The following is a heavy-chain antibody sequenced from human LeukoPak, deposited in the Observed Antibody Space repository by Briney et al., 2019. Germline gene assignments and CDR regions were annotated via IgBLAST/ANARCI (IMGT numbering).Heavy chain of an antibody. Sequence: SQTLSLTCTVSGGSISSGGYYWSWIRQPPGKGLERIGYIYHSGSTNYNPSLKSRVTISVDTSKNQFSLKLSSVTAADTAVYYCARVYVTIFGVVQWYFDLWGRGTLVTVSS. CDR3: ARVYVTIFGVVQWYFDL. J-gene: IGHJ2*01. D-gene: IGHD3-3*01. CDR2: IYHSGST. V-gene: IGHV4-30-2*01. CDR1: GGSISSGGYY.